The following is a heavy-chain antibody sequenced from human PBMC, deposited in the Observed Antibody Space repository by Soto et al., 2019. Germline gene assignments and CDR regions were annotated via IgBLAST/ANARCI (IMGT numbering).Heavy chain of an antibody. Sequence: EVQLVESGGGLVQPDRSLRLSCAASGFTFDDYAMHWVRQAPGKGLEWVSGISWNSGSIGYADSVKGRFTISRDNAKNSLYLQMNSLRAEDTALYYCAKDSSGWFDYWGQGTLVTVSS. D-gene: IGHD6-19*01. CDR2: ISWNSGSI. CDR1: GFTFDDYA. CDR3: AKDSSGWFDY. J-gene: IGHJ4*02. V-gene: IGHV3-9*01.